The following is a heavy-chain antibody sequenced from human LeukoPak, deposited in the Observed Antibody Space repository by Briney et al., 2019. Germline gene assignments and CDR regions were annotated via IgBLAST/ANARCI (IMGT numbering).Heavy chain of an antibody. CDR3: ARARSPANPYFDY. J-gene: IGHJ4*02. D-gene: IGHD2-2*01. CDR1: GFTFSSYS. V-gene: IGHV3-21*01. Sequence: PGGSLRLSCAASGFTFSSYSMNWVRQAPGKGLEWVSSISSSSSYIYYADSVKGRFTISRDNAKNSLYLQMNSLRAEDTAVYYCARARSPANPYFDYWGQGTLVTVSS. CDR2: ISSSSSYI.